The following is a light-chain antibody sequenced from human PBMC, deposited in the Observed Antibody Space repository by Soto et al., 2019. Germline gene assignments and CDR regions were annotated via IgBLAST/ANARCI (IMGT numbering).Light chain of an antibody. Sequence: QSALTQPASVSGSPGQSITIPCTGTSGDVGSYNLVSWYQQHPGKAPKLLIYEVTERPSGVSNRFSGSKSGNTASLTISGLQLDDEADYFCCSYAGNSEVFGTGTKLTVL. J-gene: IGLJ1*01. CDR3: CSYAGNSEV. CDR1: SGDVGSYNL. V-gene: IGLV2-23*02. CDR2: EVT.